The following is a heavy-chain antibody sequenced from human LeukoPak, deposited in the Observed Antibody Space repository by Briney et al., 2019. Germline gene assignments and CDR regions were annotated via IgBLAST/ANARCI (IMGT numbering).Heavy chain of an antibody. V-gene: IGHV3-48*01. Sequence: GGSLRLSRAASGFTFSDYSMNWVRQAPGKGLEWISYIGIDSGNTNYADSVKGRFTISGDKAKNSLYLQMNSLRVEDTAVYYCARDYKYAFDNWGQGTLVTVSS. CDR2: IGIDSGNT. D-gene: IGHD5-24*01. J-gene: IGHJ4*02. CDR1: GFTFSDYS. CDR3: ARDYKYAFDN.